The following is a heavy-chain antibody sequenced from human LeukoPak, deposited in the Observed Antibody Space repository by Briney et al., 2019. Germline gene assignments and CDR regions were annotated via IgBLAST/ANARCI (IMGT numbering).Heavy chain of an antibody. CDR2: INPNTGNP. D-gene: IGHD6-19*01. CDR1: GYTFTRYA. J-gene: IGHJ4*02. Sequence: ASVKVSCKASGYTFTRYAMNWLRQAPGQGLEWMGWINPNTGNPAYAQAFTGRFVFSLDTSVSTAYLQISSLNTEDTAVYYCAIDQPVAGVSNFDSWGQGTLVTVSS. V-gene: IGHV7-4-1*02. CDR3: AIDQPVAGVSNFDS.